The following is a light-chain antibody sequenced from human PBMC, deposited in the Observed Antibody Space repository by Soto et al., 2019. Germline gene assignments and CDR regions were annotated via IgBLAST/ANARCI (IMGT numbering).Light chain of an antibody. CDR1: QSVGTS. Sequence: EIPTTQNTAIISVSPAQRVTLSCTASQSVGTSIAWYQQKPGQAPRLLIYGASTRATGVPARFSGSGSGTAFTLTISSLQSEDFAHYYFQPYYTGLPFPFGQGTKADI. V-gene: IGKV3-15*01. CDR2: GAS. CDR3: QPYYTGLPFP. J-gene: IGKJ3*01.